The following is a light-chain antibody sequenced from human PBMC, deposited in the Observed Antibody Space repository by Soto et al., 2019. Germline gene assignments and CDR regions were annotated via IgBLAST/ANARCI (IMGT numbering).Light chain of an antibody. CDR2: LNSDGSH. V-gene: IGLV4-69*01. CDR3: QTWGTGIRV. Sequence: QAVVTQSPSASASLGASVKLTCTLSSGHSNYAIAWHQQHPEKGPRYLMNLNSDGSHRKGDGSPDRFSGSISRAERYLTIASLQSEDEDDYYCQTWGTGIRVFGGGTELTVL. CDR1: SGHSNYA. J-gene: IGLJ2*01.